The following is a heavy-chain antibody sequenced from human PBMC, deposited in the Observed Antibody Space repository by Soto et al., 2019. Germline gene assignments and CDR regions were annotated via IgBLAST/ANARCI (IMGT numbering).Heavy chain of an antibody. CDR3: TSGYDSLKFDY. J-gene: IGHJ4*02. D-gene: IGHD5-12*01. Sequence: SETLSLTCAFSGYSISSSNWWGWIRQPPGKGLEWIGYIYYSGSTYYNPSLKSRVTMSVDTSKNQFSLKLSSVTAVDTAVYYCTSGYDSLKFDYWGQGTLVTVSS. CDR1: GYSISSSNW. CDR2: IYYSGST. V-gene: IGHV4-28*01.